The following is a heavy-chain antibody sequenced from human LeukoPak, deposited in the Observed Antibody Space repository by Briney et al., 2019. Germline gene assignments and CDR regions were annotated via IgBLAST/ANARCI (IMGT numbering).Heavy chain of an antibody. CDR2: INQDGSGK. Sequence: GGSLRLSCAASGFSIGTYWMTWARQVPGKGLEWVANINQDGSGKFYVDSVKGRFTISRDNAKNSLYLQMNGLRADDTAVYYCTRTQLNGSRAPWGQGTLVTVSS. CDR1: GFSIGTYW. J-gene: IGHJ5*02. D-gene: IGHD3-10*01. CDR3: TRTQLNGSRAP. V-gene: IGHV3-7*01.